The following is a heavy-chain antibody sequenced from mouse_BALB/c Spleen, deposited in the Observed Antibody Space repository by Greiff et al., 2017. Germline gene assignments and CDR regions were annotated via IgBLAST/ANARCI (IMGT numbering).Heavy chain of an antibody. V-gene: IGHV5-4*02. CDR3: ATEGDNERLYAMDY. D-gene: IGHD1-3*01. J-gene: IGHJ4*01. CDR2: ISDGGSYT. Sequence: EVQLVESGGGLVKPGGSLKISCAASGFTFSDYYMYWVRQTPEQSLEWVATISDGGSYTYYPDSVKGRFTISRDNAKNTLYLQMSSLKSEDTAMYDGATEGDNERLYAMDYWGQGTSVTVSS. CDR1: GFTFSDYY.